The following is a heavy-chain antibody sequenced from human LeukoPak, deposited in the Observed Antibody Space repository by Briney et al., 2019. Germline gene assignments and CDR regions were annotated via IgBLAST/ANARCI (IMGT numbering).Heavy chain of an antibody. CDR1: GFTFSSYS. J-gene: IGHJ3*02. D-gene: IGHD1-26*01. V-gene: IGHV3-48*04. CDR3: ARVRGSYAGDAFDI. Sequence: PGGSLRLSCAASGFTFSSYSMNWVRQAPGKGLEWVSYISSSSSTIYYADSVKGRFTISRDNAKNSLYLQMNSLRAEDTAVYYCARVRGSYAGDAFDIWGQGTMVTVSS. CDR2: ISSSSSTI.